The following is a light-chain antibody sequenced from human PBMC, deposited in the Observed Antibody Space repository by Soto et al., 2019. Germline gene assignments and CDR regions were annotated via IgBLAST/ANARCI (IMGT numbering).Light chain of an antibody. Sequence: QSVLTQPPSASGIPGQRVTVCCSGTSSNIGNNYVCWYQQLPGTAPKLLIYRNTQRTSGVPDRLSGTKSGTSASLDISGLRSDDEAEYYCTAWDDSLSGVVFGGGTKLTVL. V-gene: IGLV1-47*01. CDR2: RNT. J-gene: IGLJ2*01. CDR3: TAWDDSLSGVV. CDR1: SSNIGNNY.